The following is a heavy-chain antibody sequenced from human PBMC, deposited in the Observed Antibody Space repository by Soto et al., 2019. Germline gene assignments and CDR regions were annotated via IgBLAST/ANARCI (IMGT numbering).Heavy chain of an antibody. V-gene: IGHV3-49*04. CDR3: TREGLDYYDSSGYSYYYYGMDV. CDR2: IRSKAYGGTT. Sequence: LRLSCTASGFPFGDYAMSWVRQAPGKGLEWVGFIRSKAYGGTTEYAASVKGRFTISRDDSKSIAYLQMNSLKTEDTAVYYCTREGLDYYDSSGYSYYYYGMDVWGQGTTVTVSS. J-gene: IGHJ6*02. D-gene: IGHD3-22*01. CDR1: GFPFGDYA.